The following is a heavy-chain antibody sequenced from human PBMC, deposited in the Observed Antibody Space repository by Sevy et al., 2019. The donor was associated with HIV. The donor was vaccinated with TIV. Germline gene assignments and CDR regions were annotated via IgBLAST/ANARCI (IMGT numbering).Heavy chain of an antibody. Sequence: ASVKVSCKASGDTFTNNYMHWVRQAHGQGLEWMGIIDPSGGNASYAQKFQGRVSMTRDTSTSTIYLDLSSLRSEDTAVYYCVRADPAQHFDSWGQGTLVTVSS. CDR1: GDTFTNNY. V-gene: IGHV1-46*01. CDR2: IDPSGGNA. CDR3: VRADPAQHFDS. J-gene: IGHJ4*02.